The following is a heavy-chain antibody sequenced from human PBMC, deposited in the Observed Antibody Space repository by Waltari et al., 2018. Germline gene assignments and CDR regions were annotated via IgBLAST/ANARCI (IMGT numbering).Heavy chain of an antibody. J-gene: IGHJ5*02. CDR2: ST. V-gene: IGHV4-59*01. Sequence: STNYNPSLKSRVTISVDTSKNQFSLKLSSVTAADTAVYYCARTRYGANWFDPWGQGTLVTVSS. D-gene: IGHD2-15*01. CDR3: ARTRYGANWFDP.